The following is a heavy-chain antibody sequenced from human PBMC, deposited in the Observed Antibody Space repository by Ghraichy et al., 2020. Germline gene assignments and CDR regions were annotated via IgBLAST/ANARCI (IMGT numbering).Heavy chain of an antibody. Sequence: ETLSLTCTVSGGSISSYYWSWIRQPPGKGLEWIAYIYYSGSTNYNPSLRSRVTISVDTSQNQFSLKLSSVTAADTAVYYCARYYYDSSGYYSFDYWGQGTLVTVSS. J-gene: IGHJ4*02. CDR2: IYYSGST. D-gene: IGHD3-22*01. V-gene: IGHV4-59*01. CDR3: ARYYYDSSGYYSFDY. CDR1: GGSISSYY.